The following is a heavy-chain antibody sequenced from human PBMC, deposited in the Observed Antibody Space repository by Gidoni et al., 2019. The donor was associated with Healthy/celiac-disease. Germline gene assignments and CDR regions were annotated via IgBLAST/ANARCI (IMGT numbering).Heavy chain of an antibody. V-gene: IGHV3-13*01. CDR1: GFTFSSYD. Sequence: EVQLVESGGGLVQPGGSLRLSCAAHGFTFSSYDMHWVRQATGKGLEWVSAIGTAGDTYYPGSVKGRFTISRENAKNSLYLQMNSLRAGDTAVYYCARVSTYYGMDVWGQGTTVTVSS. CDR2: IGTAGDT. J-gene: IGHJ6*02. CDR3: ARVSTYYGMDV.